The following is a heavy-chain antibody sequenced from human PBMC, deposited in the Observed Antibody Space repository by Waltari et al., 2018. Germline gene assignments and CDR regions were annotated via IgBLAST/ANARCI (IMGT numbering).Heavy chain of an antibody. Sequence: EVQLVESGGGLVPPGGSLRLSCVATGLTFHRLDMQWVRQGPGKGLEWVACIGTTADTLYAGSVKGRFTISRENAKNSVYLQMNSLSPGDTAVYYCTRVGWSYYYMDVWGKGTTVTVSS. V-gene: IGHV3-13*01. CDR3: TRVGWSYYYMDV. J-gene: IGHJ6*03. CDR2: IGTTADT. CDR1: GLTFHRLD.